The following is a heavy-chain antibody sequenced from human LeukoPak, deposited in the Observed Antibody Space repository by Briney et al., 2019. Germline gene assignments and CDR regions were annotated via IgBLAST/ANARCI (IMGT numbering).Heavy chain of an antibody. CDR2: ITSHGTT. D-gene: IGHD3-10*01. V-gene: IGHV3-23*01. CDR3: AKAPFYGSGNYYNNYFDY. CDR1: GFTFISNA. Sequence: GGSLRFSCAASGFTFISNAMTWVRQARGKGLEWVSTITSHGTTYYADSVKGRFTISRDISKNTLFLQMNCLRAEDTAVYYCAKAPFYGSGNYYNNYFDYWGQGTLVTISS. J-gene: IGHJ4*02.